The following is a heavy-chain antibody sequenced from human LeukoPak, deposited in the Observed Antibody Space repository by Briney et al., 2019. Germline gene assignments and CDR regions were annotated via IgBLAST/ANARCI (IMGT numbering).Heavy chain of an antibody. J-gene: IGHJ4*02. CDR2: ISHSGST. CDR1: GGSISSSNW. Sequence: NASETLSLPCAVSGGSISSSNWWSWVRQPPGKGLEWIGEISHSGSTNYNPSLKSRVTISVDKSKNQFSLKLSSVTAADTAVYYCARGLRLIYSGSYSRCQAKYYFDYWGQGTLVTVSS. V-gene: IGHV4-4*02. CDR3: ARGLRLIYSGSYSRCQAKYYFDY. D-gene: IGHD1-26*01.